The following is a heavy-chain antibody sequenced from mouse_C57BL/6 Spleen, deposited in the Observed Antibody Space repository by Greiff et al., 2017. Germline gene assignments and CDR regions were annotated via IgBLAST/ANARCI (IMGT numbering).Heavy chain of an antibody. J-gene: IGHJ2*01. CDR3: ARWLGPAFDY. CDR2: INPNNGGT. Sequence: EVQLQQSGPELVKPGASVKISCKASGYTFTDYYMNWVKQSHGKSLEWIGDINPNNGGTSYNQKFKGKATLTVDKSSSTAYMELRSLTSEDSAVYYCARWLGPAFDYWGQGTTLTVSS. D-gene: IGHD4-1*01. CDR1: GYTFTDYY. V-gene: IGHV1-26*01.